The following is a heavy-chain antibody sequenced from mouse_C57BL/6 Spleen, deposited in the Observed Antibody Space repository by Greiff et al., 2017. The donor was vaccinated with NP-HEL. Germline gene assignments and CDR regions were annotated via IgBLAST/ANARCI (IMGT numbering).Heavy chain of an antibody. J-gene: IGHJ4*01. CDR1: GFTFSSYG. CDR3: ARRYGSSYEGYAMDY. CDR2: ISSGGSYT. Sequence: EVQVVESGGDLVKPGGSLKLSCAASGFTFSSYGMSWVRQTPDKRLEWVATISSGGSYTYYPDSVKGRFTISRDNAKNTLYLQMSSLKSEDTAMYYCARRYGSSYEGYAMDYWGQGTSVTVSS. D-gene: IGHD1-1*01. V-gene: IGHV5-6*01.